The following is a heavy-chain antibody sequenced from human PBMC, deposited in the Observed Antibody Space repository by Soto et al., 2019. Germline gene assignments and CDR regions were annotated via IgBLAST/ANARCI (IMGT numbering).Heavy chain of an antibody. CDR2: ISCDGGYK. CDR1: GFTFFDYA. CDR3: ASLNDILTGNWYFDL. V-gene: IGHV3-9*01. Sequence: LRLSCAASGFTFFDYAMHWVRQAPGQGLEWVSVISCDGGYKGYADSVKGRFTISRDNSKNTLYLQMNSLRAEDTAVYYCASLNDILTGNWYFDLWGRGTLVTVSS. J-gene: IGHJ2*01. D-gene: IGHD3-9*01.